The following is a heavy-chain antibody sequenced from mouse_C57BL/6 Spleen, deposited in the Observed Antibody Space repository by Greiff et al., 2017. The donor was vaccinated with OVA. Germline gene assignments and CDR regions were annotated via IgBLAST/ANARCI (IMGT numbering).Heavy chain of an antibody. V-gene: IGHV5-6*01. CDR1: GFTFSSYG. CDR2: ISSGGSYT. CDR3: ARVYYGYDVYFDY. D-gene: IGHD2-2*01. Sequence: EVKLQESGGDLVKPGGSLKLSCAASGFTFSSYGMSWVRQTPDKRLEWVATISSGGSYTYYPDSVKGRLTISRDNAKNTLYLQMSSLKSEDTAMYYCARVYYGYDVYFDYWGQGTTLTVSS. J-gene: IGHJ2*01.